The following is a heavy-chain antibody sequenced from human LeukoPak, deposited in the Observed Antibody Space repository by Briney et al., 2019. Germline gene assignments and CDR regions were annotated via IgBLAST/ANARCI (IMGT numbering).Heavy chain of an antibody. CDR1: GGSISSYY. D-gene: IGHD6-13*01. V-gene: IGHV4-4*07. CDR2: IYTSGST. Sequence: PSETLSLTCTVSGGSISSYYCTWIRQPAGKGLEWIGRIYTSGSTNYNPSLKSRVTMSIDTSKNQFSLQLSSVTAADTAVYYCAREASAGQYDYWGQGTLVTVSS. J-gene: IGHJ4*02. CDR3: AREASAGQYDY.